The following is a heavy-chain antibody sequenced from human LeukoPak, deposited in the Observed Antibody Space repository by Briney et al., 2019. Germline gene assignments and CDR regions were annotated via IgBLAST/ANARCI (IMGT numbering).Heavy chain of an antibody. CDR1: GFTFDDYA. D-gene: IGHD3-16*01. CDR3: ARLPVDAFDI. Sequence: GGSLRLSCAVSGFTFDDYAMHWVRQVPGKGLEWVSGINWNSDSIGYADSVKGRFTISRDNSKNTLYLQMGSLRAEDMAVYYCARLPVDAFDIWGQGTMVTVSS. J-gene: IGHJ3*02. V-gene: IGHV3-9*03. CDR2: INWNSDSI.